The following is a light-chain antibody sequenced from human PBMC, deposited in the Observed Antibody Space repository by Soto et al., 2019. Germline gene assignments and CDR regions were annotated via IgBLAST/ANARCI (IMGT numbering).Light chain of an antibody. Sequence: DIQMTQSPSTLSGSVGDRVTITCRASQTISSWLAWYQQKPGKAPKLLIYKASTLKSGVPSRFSGSGSGTEFTLTISSLQPDDVATYYCQQYDNYKPLTFGGGTKVDI. V-gene: IGKV1-5*03. CDR3: QQYDNYKPLT. CDR1: QTISSW. J-gene: IGKJ4*01. CDR2: KAS.